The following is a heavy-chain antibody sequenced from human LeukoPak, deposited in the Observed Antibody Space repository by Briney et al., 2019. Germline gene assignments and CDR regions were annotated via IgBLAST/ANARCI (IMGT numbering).Heavy chain of an antibody. CDR3: ARHLPWATIMGPVMDV. CDR1: GGSISTYY. D-gene: IGHD5-24*01. V-gene: IGHV4-59*08. CDR2: IYYSGST. J-gene: IGHJ6*02. Sequence: PSETLSLTCTVSGGSISTYYWSWIRQPPGKGLEWIGYIYYSGSTDYNPSLKSRVTISVDTSKNQFSLKLNSVTAADTAVYYCARHLPWATIMGPVMDVWGQGTTVTVSS.